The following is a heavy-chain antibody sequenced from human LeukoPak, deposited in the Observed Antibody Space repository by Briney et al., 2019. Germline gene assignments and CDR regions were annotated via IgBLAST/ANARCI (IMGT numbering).Heavy chain of an antibody. CDR3: ASKGDTTVTTWLDY. D-gene: IGHD4-17*01. Sequence: SVKVSCKASGGTFSSYAISWVRQAPGQGLEWMGGIIPIFGTANYAQKFQSRVTITADESTSTAYMELSSLRSEDTAVYYCASKGDTTVTTWLDYWGQGTLVTVSS. J-gene: IGHJ4*02. CDR1: GGTFSSYA. V-gene: IGHV1-69*01. CDR2: IIPIFGTA.